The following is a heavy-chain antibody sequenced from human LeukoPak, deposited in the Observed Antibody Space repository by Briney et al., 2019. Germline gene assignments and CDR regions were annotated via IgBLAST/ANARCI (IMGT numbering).Heavy chain of an antibody. J-gene: IGHJ4*02. V-gene: IGHV3-23*01. CDR3: AKAEFGELLWYNFDY. CDR2: ISGSGGST. Sequence: GGSLRLSCAASGFTFSSYAMSWVRQAPGEGLEWVSAISGSGGSTYYADSVKGRFTISRDNSKNTLYLQMNSLRAEDTAVYYCAKAEFGELLWYNFDYWGQGTLVTVSS. D-gene: IGHD3-10*01. CDR1: GFTFSSYA.